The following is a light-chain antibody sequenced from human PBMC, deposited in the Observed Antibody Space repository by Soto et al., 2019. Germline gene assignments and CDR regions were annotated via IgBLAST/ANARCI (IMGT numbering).Light chain of an antibody. CDR2: NNN. CDR1: SSNIGRNT. V-gene: IGLV1-44*01. CDR3: AAWDDSLPCLNV. J-gene: IGLJ1*01. Sequence: QSVLSQPPSASGTPGQRVAISCSGSSSNIGRNTVNWYQQLPGTAPKLLIYNNNQRPSGVPDRFSGSKSGTSASLAISGLQSEDESYYDSAAWDDSLPCLNVFGPVTKVTDL.